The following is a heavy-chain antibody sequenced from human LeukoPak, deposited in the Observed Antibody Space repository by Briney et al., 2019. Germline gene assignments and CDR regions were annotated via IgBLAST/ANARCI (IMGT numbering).Heavy chain of an antibody. V-gene: IGHV4-39*07. CDR3: ARVGSDYDSSAYTDAFGI. CDR1: GGSISSSDYY. D-gene: IGHD3-22*01. J-gene: IGHJ3*02. CDR2: IYYSGSP. Sequence: SETLSLTCTVSGGSISSSDYYWAWIRQPPGKGLEWIGSIYYSGSPYYNPSLKSRVTTSVDTSKNQFSLKLSSVTAADTAVYYCARVGSDYDSSAYTDAFGIWGRGTMVTVSS.